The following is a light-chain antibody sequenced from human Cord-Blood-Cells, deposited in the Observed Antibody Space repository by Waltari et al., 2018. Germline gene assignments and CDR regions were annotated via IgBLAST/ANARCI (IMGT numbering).Light chain of an antibody. V-gene: IGLV3-10*01. CDR1: AFPKTY. J-gene: IGLJ2*01. Sequence: SYELTQPPSVSVSPGQTARITCSGDAFPKTYAYWYQQKSGQAPVLVIYEDSKRPSGIPERFSGSSSGTIATLTISGAQVEDEADYYCYSTDSSGNHRVFGGGTKLTVL. CDR3: YSTDSSGNHRV. CDR2: EDS.